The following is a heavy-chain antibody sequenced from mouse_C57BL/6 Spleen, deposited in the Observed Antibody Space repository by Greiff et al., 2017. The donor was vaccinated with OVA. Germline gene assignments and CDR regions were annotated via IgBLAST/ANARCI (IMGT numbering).Heavy chain of an antibody. D-gene: IGHD2-2*01. J-gene: IGHJ4*01. Sequence: VQVVESGAELVKPGASVKISCKASGYAFSSYWMNWVKQRPGKGLEWIGQIYPGDGDTNYNGKFKGKATLTADKSSSTAYMQLSSLTSEDSAVYFCARSSTMVTTGAMDYWGQGTSVTVSS. CDR1: GYAFSSYW. V-gene: IGHV1-80*01. CDR2: IYPGDGDT. CDR3: ARSSTMVTTGAMDY.